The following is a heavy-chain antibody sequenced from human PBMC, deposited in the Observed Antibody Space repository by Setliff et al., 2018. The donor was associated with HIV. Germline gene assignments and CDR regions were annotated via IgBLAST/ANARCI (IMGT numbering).Heavy chain of an antibody. CDR1: GFTFASYG. D-gene: IGHD3-22*01. Sequence: ETLSLSCVVSGFTFASYGMSWVRQAPGKGLEWVSVISGSGGRTYYADSVKGRFTISRDNSKNTLYLEMKSLRAEDTAVYYCAKDTYSDSNFIRGYFDSWGQGTLVTVSS. J-gene: IGHJ4*02. CDR3: AKDTYSDSNFIRGYFDS. V-gene: IGHV3-23*01. CDR2: ISGSGGRT.